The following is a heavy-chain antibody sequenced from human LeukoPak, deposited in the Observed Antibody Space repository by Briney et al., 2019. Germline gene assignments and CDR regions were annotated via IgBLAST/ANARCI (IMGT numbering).Heavy chain of an antibody. CDR2: IRYDGSNK. CDR1: GFTFSSYG. V-gene: IGHV3-30*02. J-gene: IGHJ4*02. D-gene: IGHD5-12*01. CDR3: AKDRYSGYVLFDY. Sequence: GGSLRLSCAASGFTFSSYGMHWVRQAPGKGLEWVAFIRYDGSNKYYADSVKGRFTISRDNSKNTLYLQMNSLRAEDTAVYYCAKDRYSGYVLFDYWGQGTLVTVSS.